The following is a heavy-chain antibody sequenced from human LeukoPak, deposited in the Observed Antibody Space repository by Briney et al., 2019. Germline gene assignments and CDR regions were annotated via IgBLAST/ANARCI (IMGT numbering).Heavy chain of an antibody. CDR3: AKGGKWDVTPFDY. CDR2: ISGGGGST. V-gene: IGHV3-23*01. CDR1: GFTFTSYS. D-gene: IGHD1-26*01. Sequence: PGGSLRLSCAASGFTFTSYSMNWVRQAPGKGLEWVSTISGGGGSTYYADSVKGRFTISRDNSKNTLYLQVDSLRAEDTAVHYCAKGGKWDVTPFDYWGQGTLVTVSS. J-gene: IGHJ4*02.